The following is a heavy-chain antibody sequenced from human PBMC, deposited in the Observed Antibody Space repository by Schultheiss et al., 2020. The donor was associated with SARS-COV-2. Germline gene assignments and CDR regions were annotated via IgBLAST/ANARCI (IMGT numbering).Heavy chain of an antibody. J-gene: IGHJ4*02. Sequence: GGSLRLSCAASGFTFSNSDMNWVRQAPGKGLEWVSAISGSGGSTYYADSVKGRFTISRDNAKNTLYLQMNSLRAEDTAVYYCARAGGYFDWLSYFDYWGQGTLVTVSS. V-gene: IGHV3-23*01. CDR2: ISGSGGST. D-gene: IGHD3-9*01. CDR1: GFTFSNSD. CDR3: ARAGGYFDWLSYFDY.